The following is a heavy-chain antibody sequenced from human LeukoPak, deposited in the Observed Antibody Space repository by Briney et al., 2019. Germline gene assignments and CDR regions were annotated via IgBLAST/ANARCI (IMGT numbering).Heavy chain of an antibody. Sequence: PGGSLRLSCAASGFTFSSYAMSWVRQAPGKGLEWVSAISGSGGSTYYADSVKSRFTISRDNSKNTVYLQMNSLRAEDTAIYYCARGYDYGDYFDYWGQGTLVTVSS. V-gene: IGHV3-23*01. J-gene: IGHJ4*02. CDR3: ARGYDYGDYFDY. D-gene: IGHD4-17*01. CDR2: ISGSGGST. CDR1: GFTFSSYA.